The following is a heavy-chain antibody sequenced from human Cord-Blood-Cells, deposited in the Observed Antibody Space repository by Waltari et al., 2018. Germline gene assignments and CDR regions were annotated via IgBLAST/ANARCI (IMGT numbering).Heavy chain of an antibody. CDR3: ATSLGDESSSWYFDY. D-gene: IGHD6-13*01. V-gene: IGHV3-9*01. CDR1: GFTFDDYA. Sequence: EVQLVESGGGLVQPGRSLRLSCAASGFTFDDYAMHWVRQAPGKGLEWVSGISWISGSIGYADSVKGRFTISRDNAKNSLYLQMNSLRAEDTALYYCATSLGDESSSWYFDYWGQGTLVTVSS. J-gene: IGHJ4*02. CDR2: ISWISGSI.